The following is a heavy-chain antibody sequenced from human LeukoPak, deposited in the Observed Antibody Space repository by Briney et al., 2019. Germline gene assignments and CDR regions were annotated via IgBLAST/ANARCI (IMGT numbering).Heavy chain of an antibody. J-gene: IGHJ5*02. CDR1: GGTFSSYA. CDR3: ARVGRDGYNSLDP. CDR2: IIPIFGTA. D-gene: IGHD5-24*01. Sequence: ASAKVSCKASGGTFSSYAISWVRQAPGQGLEWMGGIIPIFGTANYAQKFQGRVTITADESTSTAYMELSSLRSEDTAAYYCARVGRDGYNSLDPWGQGTLVTVSS. V-gene: IGHV1-69*13.